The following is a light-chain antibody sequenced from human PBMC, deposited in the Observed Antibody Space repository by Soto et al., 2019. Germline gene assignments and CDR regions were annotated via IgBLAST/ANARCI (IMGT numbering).Light chain of an antibody. V-gene: IGKV1-5*01. Sequence: DIQMTQSPSTLSASVGDRLTITCRASQSISSWLAWYQQKPGKPPKLLIYDASSLESGVPSRFSGSGSGTDFSLTITSLQPDDSATYYCQQYNTFWTFGQGTKV. J-gene: IGKJ1*01. CDR3: QQYNTFWT. CDR2: DAS. CDR1: QSISSW.